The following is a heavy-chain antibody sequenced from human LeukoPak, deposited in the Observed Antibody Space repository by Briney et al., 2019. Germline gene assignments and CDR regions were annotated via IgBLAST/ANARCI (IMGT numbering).Heavy chain of an antibody. CDR2: IYYSGST. Sequence: SETLSLTCTVSGGSISSYYWSWIRQPPGKGLEWIGYIYYSGSTNYNPSLKSRVTISVDTSKNQFSLKLSSVTAADTAVYYCARHPKKDIVATTFDYWGQGTLVTVSS. V-gene: IGHV4-59*08. CDR1: GGSISSYY. D-gene: IGHD5-12*01. J-gene: IGHJ4*02. CDR3: ARHPKKDIVATTFDY.